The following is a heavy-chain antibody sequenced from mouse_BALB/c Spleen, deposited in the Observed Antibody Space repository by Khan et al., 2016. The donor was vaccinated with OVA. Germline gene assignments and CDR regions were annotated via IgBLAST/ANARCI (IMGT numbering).Heavy chain of an antibody. CDR3: ARQPYYHYYIMDY. Sequence: QVQLKESGPGLVAPSQSLSITCTISEFSLTNYGVHWVRQPPGTGLEWLVVIWSDGSTTYNSALKSRLSISKDNSKSQVFLKMNSLQTDDTAMYYCARQPYYHYYIMDYWGQGTSVTVSS. CDR2: IWSDGST. J-gene: IGHJ4*01. D-gene: IGHD2-10*01. CDR1: EFSLTNYG. V-gene: IGHV2-6-1*01.